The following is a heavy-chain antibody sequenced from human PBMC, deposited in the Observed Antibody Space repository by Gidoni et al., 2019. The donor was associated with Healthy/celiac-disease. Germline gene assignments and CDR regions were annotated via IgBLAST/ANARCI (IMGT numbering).Heavy chain of an antibody. CDR1: GGSLIGSTYY. CDR3: ARGRGYDYIWGTTYFFDY. V-gene: IGHV4-34*01. J-gene: IGHJ4*01. Sequence: QVQLQQWVAGLLKPSETLSLTCAVYGGSLIGSTYYWKWIRQSPGKGLEWIGEIVHGGSTNYNPSLKSRVTMSVDTSKNQFSLKLSSVTAADTAVYYCARGRGYDYIWGTTYFFDYWGHGTLVTVSS. CDR2: IVHGGST. D-gene: IGHD3-16*01.